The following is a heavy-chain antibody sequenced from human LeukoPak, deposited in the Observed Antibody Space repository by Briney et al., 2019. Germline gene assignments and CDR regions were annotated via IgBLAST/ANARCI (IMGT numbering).Heavy chain of an antibody. Sequence: GGSLKLSCAASGFTVSSNYMSWVRQAPGKGLEWVSAISGSGGSTYYADSVKGRFTISRDNSKNTLYLQMNSLRAEDTAVYYCAKSLVRFDYWGQGTLVTVSS. CDR2: ISGSGGST. CDR1: GFTVSSNY. V-gene: IGHV3-23*01. CDR3: AKSLVRFDY. D-gene: IGHD2-21*01. J-gene: IGHJ4*02.